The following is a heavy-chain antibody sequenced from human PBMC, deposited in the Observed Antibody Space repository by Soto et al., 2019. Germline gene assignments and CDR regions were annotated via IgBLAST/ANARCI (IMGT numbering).Heavy chain of an antibody. CDR2: ISAYNGNT. CDR1: GYTFTSYG. J-gene: IGHJ6*02. D-gene: IGHD4-4*01. CDR3: ARDFLDYSKTLSESSNYYYGMDV. Sequence: ASVKVSCKASGYTFTSYGISWVRQAPGQGLKWMGWISAYNGNTNYAQKLQGRVTMTTDTSTSTAYMELRSLRSDDTAVYYCARDFLDYSKTLSESSNYYYGMDVWGQGTTVTVSS. V-gene: IGHV1-18*01.